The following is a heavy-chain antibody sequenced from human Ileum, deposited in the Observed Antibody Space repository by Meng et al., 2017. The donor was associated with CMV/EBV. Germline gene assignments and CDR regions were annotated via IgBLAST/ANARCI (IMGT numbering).Heavy chain of an antibody. V-gene: IGHV3-23*01. CDR3: AKDKLADRYCSSTSCQMREDY. J-gene: IGHJ4*02. D-gene: IGHD2-2*01. Sequence: GESLKISCAASGFTFSSYAMSWVRQAPGKGLEWVSAISGSGGSTYYADSVKGRFTISRDNSKNKLYLQMNSLRAEDTAVYYCAKDKLADRYCSSTSCQMREDYWGQGTLVTVSS. CDR2: ISGSGGST. CDR1: GFTFSSYA.